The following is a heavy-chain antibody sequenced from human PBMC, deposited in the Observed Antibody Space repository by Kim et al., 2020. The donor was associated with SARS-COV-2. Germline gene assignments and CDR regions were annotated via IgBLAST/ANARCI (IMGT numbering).Heavy chain of an antibody. J-gene: IGHJ4*02. Sequence: ASVKVSCKASGYTFTGYYIHWVRQAPGQGLEWMGWTNPKSGGTNYAQNFRGRVTMTRDTSISTAYLEVSRLRSDDTAVYYCARVDSIVGATVFDYWGQGTLVTVSS. CDR3: ARVDSIVGATVFDY. D-gene: IGHD1-26*01. V-gene: IGHV1-2*02. CDR1: GYTFTGYY. CDR2: TNPKSGGT.